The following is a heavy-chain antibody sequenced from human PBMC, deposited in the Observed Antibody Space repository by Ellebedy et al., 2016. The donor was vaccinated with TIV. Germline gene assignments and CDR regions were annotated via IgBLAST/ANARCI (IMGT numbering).Heavy chain of an antibody. CDR2: ISPRNGGT. CDR3: ARGRVATVAARPCDY. J-gene: IGHJ4*02. D-gene: IGHD6-6*01. Sequence: AASVKVSCKASGYTFTDYYIHWVRQAPGQGPEWMGWISPRNGGTKFAQKFQGRVIMTRDTSINTAYWELSRLTSDDTAVYYCARGRVATVAARPCDYWGQGTLVTVSS. V-gene: IGHV1-2*02. CDR1: GYTFTDYY.